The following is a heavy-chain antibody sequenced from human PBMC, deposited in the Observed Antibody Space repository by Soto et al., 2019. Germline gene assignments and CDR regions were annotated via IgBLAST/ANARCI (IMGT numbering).Heavy chain of an antibody. CDR2: ISGSGGRV. CDR3: AMTRLYDTGTNDYHRDALDI. J-gene: IGHJ3*02. D-gene: IGHD2-8*01. Sequence: EVQLLESGGGMVEPRGSLKLSCAASGFSFGTYVMNWVRQAPGKGLEWVSGISGSGGRVYSADSVKGRSTISRANSRNTLYLQMNSLRAEDSAIYYCAMTRLYDTGTNDYHRDALDIWGQGTQVTVSS. CDR1: GFSFGTYV. V-gene: IGHV3-23*01.